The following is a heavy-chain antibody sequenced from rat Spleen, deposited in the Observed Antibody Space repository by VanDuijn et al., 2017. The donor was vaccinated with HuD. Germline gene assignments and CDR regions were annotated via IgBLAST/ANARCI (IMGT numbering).Heavy chain of an antibody. J-gene: IGHJ2*01. V-gene: IGHV5S13*01. Sequence: EVQLVESGGGLVHPGRSLKLSCVASGFTFSNYGMAWVRQAPTKGLEWVASIGFGNDNTYYRDSVKGRFTISRDNAKSTLYLQMDSLRSEDTATYYCAREADKPFHYFDYWGQGVMVTVSS. CDR1: GFTFSNYG. D-gene: IGHD1-6*01. CDR3: AREADKPFHYFDY. CDR2: IGFGNDNT.